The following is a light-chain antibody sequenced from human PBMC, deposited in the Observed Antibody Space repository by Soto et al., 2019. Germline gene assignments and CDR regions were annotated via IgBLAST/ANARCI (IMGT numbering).Light chain of an antibody. CDR1: QSLLHSNGYNY. CDR3: MQTIQIPPT. Sequence: DIVMTQSPLSLPVTPGEPASISCRSSQSLLHSNGYNYLDWYLQKPGQSRQLLIYLGSNRASGVTDRFSGSGSGRDFTLQISRVEAEDVGVYYCMQTIQIPPTFGGGTKVEIK. J-gene: IGKJ4*01. V-gene: IGKV2-28*01. CDR2: LGS.